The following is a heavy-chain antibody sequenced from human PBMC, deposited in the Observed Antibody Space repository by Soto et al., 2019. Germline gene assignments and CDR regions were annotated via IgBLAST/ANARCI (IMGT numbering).Heavy chain of an antibody. CDR2: ISDGGST. CDR3: AAYCRSSVCPEEHYFAWEV. J-gene: IGHJ6*01. D-gene: IGHD2-2*01. Sequence: SETLSLTCNVSGGSIYTYYWNWIRLSPGKGLEWNGNISDGGSTKYKPSLESRVTISVDTSNTPVTLRLSSRSDADTARYSCAAYCRSSVCPEEHYFAWEVWRKGPTVTVAS. CDR1: GGSIYTYY. V-gene: IGHV4-59*01.